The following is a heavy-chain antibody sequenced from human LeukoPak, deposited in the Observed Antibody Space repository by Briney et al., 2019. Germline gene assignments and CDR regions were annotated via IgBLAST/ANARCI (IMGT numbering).Heavy chain of an antibody. Sequence: PSETLSLTCTVSGYSISSGYYWGWIRRPPGKGLEWIGSIYHSGSTYYNPPLKSRVTISVDTSKNQFSLKLSSVTAADTAVYYCARDPLVGYCSGGSCYGPTHYFDYWGQGTLVTVSS. CDR1: GYSISSGYY. CDR3: ARDPLVGYCSGGSCYGPTHYFDY. J-gene: IGHJ4*02. V-gene: IGHV4-38-2*02. CDR2: IYHSGST. D-gene: IGHD2-15*01.